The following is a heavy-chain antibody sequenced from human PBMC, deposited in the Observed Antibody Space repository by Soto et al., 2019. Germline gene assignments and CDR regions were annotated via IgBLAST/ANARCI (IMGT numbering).Heavy chain of an antibody. Sequence: ASVKVSCKVSGYTLTELSMHWVRQAPGKGLEWMGGFDPEDGETIYAQKLQGRVTMTTDTSTSTAYMELRSLRSDDTAVYYCARVEITIFGVVIIYFDYWGQGTLVTVSS. D-gene: IGHD3-3*01. CDR3: ARVEITIFGVVIIYFDY. J-gene: IGHJ4*02. V-gene: IGHV1-24*01. CDR2: FDPEDGET. CDR1: GYTLTELS.